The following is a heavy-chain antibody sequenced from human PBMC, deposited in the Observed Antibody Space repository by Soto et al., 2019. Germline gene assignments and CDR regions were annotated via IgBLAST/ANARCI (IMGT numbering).Heavy chain of an antibody. J-gene: IGHJ4*02. Sequence: ASVKVSCKASGYTFTSYDMHWVRQAPGQRLEWMGWINAGNGNTKYSQKFQGRVTITRDTSASTAYMELSSLRSEDTAVYYCARPLRYFDWLPTYWGQGTLVTVPQ. CDR2: INAGNGNT. CDR1: GYTFTSYD. V-gene: IGHV1-3*01. CDR3: ARPLRYFDWLPTY. D-gene: IGHD3-9*01.